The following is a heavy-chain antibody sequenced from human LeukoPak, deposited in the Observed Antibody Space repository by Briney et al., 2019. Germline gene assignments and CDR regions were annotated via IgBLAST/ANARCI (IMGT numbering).Heavy chain of an antibody. V-gene: IGHV3-48*04. J-gene: IGHJ4*02. Sequence: GGSLRLSCAASGFTFSSYGMHWVRQAPGKGLEWVSYISSSSSTIYYADSVKGRFTISRDNAKNSLYLQMNSLRAEDTAVYYCARVGVVPAAPFDYWGQGTLVTVSS. CDR3: ARVGVVPAAPFDY. CDR2: ISSSSSTI. D-gene: IGHD2-2*01. CDR1: GFTFSSYG.